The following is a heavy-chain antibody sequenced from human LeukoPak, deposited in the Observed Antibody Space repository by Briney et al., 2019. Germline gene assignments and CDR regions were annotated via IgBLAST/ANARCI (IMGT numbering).Heavy chain of an antibody. Sequence: SETLSLTCAVYGGSFSGYYWSWIRQPPGKGLEWIGEINHSGSTNYNPSLKNRVTISVDTSKNQFSLKLSSVTAADTAVYYCASRRRGYSYGYVGYWGQGTLVTVSS. CDR2: INHSGST. D-gene: IGHD5-18*01. J-gene: IGHJ4*02. CDR3: ASRRRGYSYGYVGY. V-gene: IGHV4-34*01. CDR1: GGSFSGYY.